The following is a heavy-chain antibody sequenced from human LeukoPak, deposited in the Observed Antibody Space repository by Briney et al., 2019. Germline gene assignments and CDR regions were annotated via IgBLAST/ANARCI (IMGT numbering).Heavy chain of an antibody. J-gene: IGHJ6*03. CDR3: ARNSSPYYYYYYMDV. V-gene: IGHV4-34*01. CDR1: GGSFSGYY. D-gene: IGHD4-23*01. Sequence: SETLSLTCAVYGGSFSGYYWSWIRQPPGKGLEWIGEINHRGSTNYNPSLKSRVTISVDTSKNQFSLKLSSVTAADTAVYYCARNSSPYYYYYYMDVWGKGTTVTVSS. CDR2: INHRGST.